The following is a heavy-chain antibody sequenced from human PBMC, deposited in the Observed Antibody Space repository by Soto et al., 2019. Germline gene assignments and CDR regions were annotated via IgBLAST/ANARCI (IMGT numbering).Heavy chain of an antibody. D-gene: IGHD1-20*01. CDR2: IYYSGST. CDR1: GASISRVVYY. CDR3: ARFIPGTGSDD. Sequence: SETLSLTCIFPGASISRVVYYWTWTRQHPGKGLEWIGYIYYSGSTYYNPSLKSRVTISVDTSKNQFSLKLSSVTAADTAVYYCARFIPGTGSDDRGQGTLVTVSS. J-gene: IGHJ4*02. V-gene: IGHV4-31*03.